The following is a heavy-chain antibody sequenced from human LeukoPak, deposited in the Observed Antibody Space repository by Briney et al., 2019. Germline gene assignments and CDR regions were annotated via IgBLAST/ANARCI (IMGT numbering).Heavy chain of an antibody. CDR2: ISWNSGSI. CDR3: AKGTSLGGHLSDYFDY. CDR1: GFTFDDCA. V-gene: IGHV3-9*03. J-gene: IGHJ4*02. Sequence: PGGSLRLSCAASGFTFDDCAMHWVRQAPGKGLEWVSGISWNSGSIGYADSVKGRFTISRDNAKNSLYLQMNSLRAGDMALYYCAKGTSLGGHLSDYFDYWGQGTLVTVSS. D-gene: IGHD3-16*01.